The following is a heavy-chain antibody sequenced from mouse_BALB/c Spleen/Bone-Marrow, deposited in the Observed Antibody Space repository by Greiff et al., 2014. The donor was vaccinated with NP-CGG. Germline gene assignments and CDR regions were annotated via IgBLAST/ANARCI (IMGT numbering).Heavy chain of an antibody. CDR2: IDPANGNT. J-gene: IGHJ3*01. D-gene: IGHD1-1*01. V-gene: IGHV14-3*02. CDR1: GFNIKDTY. Sequence: EVQVVESGAKLVKPGASVKLSCTASGFNIKDTYMHWVKQRPEQGLEWIGRIDPANGNTKYDPKLQGKATITADTSSKTAYLQLSSLTSEDTAVYSCANYYYGNSWWFAYWGQGTLVTVSA. CDR3: ANYYYGNSWWFAY.